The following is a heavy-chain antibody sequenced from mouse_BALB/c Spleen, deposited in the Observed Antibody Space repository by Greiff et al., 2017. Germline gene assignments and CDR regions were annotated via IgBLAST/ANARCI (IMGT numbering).Heavy chain of an antibody. CDR3: ARWNYYGSSSLYAMDY. Sequence: VQLQQPGAELVKPGASVKLSCKASGYTFTSYWMHWVKQRPGQGLEWIGEINPSNGRTNYNEKFKSKATLTVDKSSSTAYMQLSSLTSEDSAVYYCARWNYYGSSSLYAMDYWGQGTSVTVSS. D-gene: IGHD1-1*01. J-gene: IGHJ4*01. CDR1: GYTFTSYW. CDR2: INPSNGRT. V-gene: IGHV1S81*02.